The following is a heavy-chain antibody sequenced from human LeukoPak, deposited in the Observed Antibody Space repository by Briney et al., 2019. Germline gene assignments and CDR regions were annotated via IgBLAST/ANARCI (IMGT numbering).Heavy chain of an antibody. V-gene: IGHV3-23*01. J-gene: IGHJ6*03. CDR3: AKNGDRGAYCTGGTCYPYFYYYMDV. CDR2: ISSTGGTT. Sequence: GESLRLSCAASGFTFSSYAMSWVRQAPGKGLEWVSSISSTGGTTYYADSVKGRFTISRDNSKNTLYLQMNSLRAEDTAIYYCAKNGDRGAYCTGGTCYPYFYYYMDVWGKGTTVTI. CDR1: GFTFSSYA. D-gene: IGHD2-15*01.